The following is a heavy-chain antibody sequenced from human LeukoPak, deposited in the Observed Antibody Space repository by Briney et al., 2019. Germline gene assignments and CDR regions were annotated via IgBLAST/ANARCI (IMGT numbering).Heavy chain of an antibody. CDR1: GFTFTNAW. CDR2: ISGSGGST. V-gene: IGHV3-23*01. Sequence: GGSLRLSCAASGFTFTNAWMTWVRQAPGKGLEWVSAISGSGGSTYYADSVKGRFTISRDNSKNTLYLQMNSLRAEDTAVYYCAKALRLGWWELLPSFDYWGQGTLVTVSS. CDR3: AKALRLGWWELLPSFDY. D-gene: IGHD1-26*01. J-gene: IGHJ4*02.